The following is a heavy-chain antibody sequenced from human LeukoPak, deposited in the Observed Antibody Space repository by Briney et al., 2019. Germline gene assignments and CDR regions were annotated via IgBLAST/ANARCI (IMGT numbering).Heavy chain of an antibody. D-gene: IGHD4-17*01. CDR2: IYSGGST. V-gene: IGHV3-53*01. CDR1: GFTVSSNY. CDR3: ARTGGYYGYYFDY. Sequence: GGSLRLSCAASGFTVSSNYMSWVRQAPGKGLEWVSVIYSGGSTYYADSVKGRFTISRDSSKNTLYLQMNSLRAEDTAVYYCARTGGYYGYYFDYWGQGTLVTVSS. J-gene: IGHJ4*02.